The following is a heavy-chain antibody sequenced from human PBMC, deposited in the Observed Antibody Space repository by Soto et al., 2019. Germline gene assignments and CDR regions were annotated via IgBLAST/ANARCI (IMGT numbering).Heavy chain of an antibody. CDR2: ISGGGSNT. CDR3: AKDSNKYSSSLRGRYFDY. J-gene: IGHJ4*02. V-gene: IGHV3-23*01. CDR1: GFPFSSYV. D-gene: IGHD4-4*01. Sequence: PGGSLRLSCAASGFPFSSYVMSLVRQAPGKGLEWVSGISGGGSNTFYADSVKGRFTISRDNSKNTLLLQMNSLGAEDTAVYYCAKDSNKYSSSLRGRYFDYWGQG.